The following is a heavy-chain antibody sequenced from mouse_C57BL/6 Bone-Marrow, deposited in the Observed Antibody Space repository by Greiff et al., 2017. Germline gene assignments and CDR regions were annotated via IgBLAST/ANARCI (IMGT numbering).Heavy chain of an antibody. Sequence: QVQLQQPGAELVMPGASVKLSCKASGYTFPSYWMHWVKQRPGQGLEWIGEIDPSDSYTNYNQKFKGKSTLTVDKSSSTAYMQLSSLTSEDAAVYYCARTYGSAWFAYWGQGTLVTVSA. D-gene: IGHD1-2*01. J-gene: IGHJ3*01. V-gene: IGHV1-69*01. CDR3: ARTYGSAWFAY. CDR1: GYTFPSYW. CDR2: IDPSDSYT.